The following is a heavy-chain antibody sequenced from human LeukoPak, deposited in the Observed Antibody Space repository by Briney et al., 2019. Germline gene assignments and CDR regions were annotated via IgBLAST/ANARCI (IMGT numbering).Heavy chain of an antibody. CDR3: ARHPDGSLSLDY. Sequence: PGGPLRLSCVASGIIFSDYYRSWLRQAPGRGLEWVSFISSSGSHTNYAHSVTGRFTISRNNAKKSLHIQKNGLRAEDTAVYYCARHPDGSLSLDYWGQGTLVTVSS. CDR2: ISSSGSHT. V-gene: IGHV3-11*03. CDR1: GIIFSDYY. J-gene: IGHJ4*02. D-gene: IGHD1-26*01.